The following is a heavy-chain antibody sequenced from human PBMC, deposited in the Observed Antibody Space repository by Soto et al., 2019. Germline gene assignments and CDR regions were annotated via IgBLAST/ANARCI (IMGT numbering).Heavy chain of an antibody. Sequence: QVQLVQSGAEVKKPGASVKVSCKVSGYTLTELSMHWVRQAPGKGLEWMGGFDPEDGETIYAQKFQGRVTMTEDTSTDTAYMELSSLRSEDTAVYYCATDRPGSSSWYRDYGMDVWGQGTTVTVSS. J-gene: IGHJ6*02. CDR2: FDPEDGET. D-gene: IGHD6-13*01. CDR3: ATDRPGSSSWYRDYGMDV. CDR1: GYTLTELS. V-gene: IGHV1-24*01.